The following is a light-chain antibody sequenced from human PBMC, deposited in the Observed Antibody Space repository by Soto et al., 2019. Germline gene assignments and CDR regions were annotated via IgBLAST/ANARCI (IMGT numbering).Light chain of an antibody. V-gene: IGKV3-20*01. CDR1: QSVSSSY. CDR3: QQYGSSPYT. J-gene: IGKJ2*01. CDR2: GAS. Sequence: EIVLTQSPGPLSLSPGERATLSCRASQSVSSSYLAWYQQKPGQAPRLLIYGASSRATGIPDRFSGSGSGTDFTLTISRLETEDFAVYYCQQYGSSPYTFGQGTKLEIK.